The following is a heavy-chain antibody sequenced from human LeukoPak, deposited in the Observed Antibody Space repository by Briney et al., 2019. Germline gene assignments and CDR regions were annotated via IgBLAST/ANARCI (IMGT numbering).Heavy chain of an antibody. CDR3: ARDYKPHYYSGTWDY. CDR2: IGVSGSTL. Sequence: GPLRLSCVASGFNFNYYYMSWIRQAPGKGLEWVSYIGVSGSTLFYADSVKGRFIISRDNAKDSLYLQMNSLSAEDTAVYFCARDYKPHYYSGTWDYWGQGIQVTVSS. D-gene: IGHD3-10*01. CDR1: GFNFNYYY. J-gene: IGHJ4*02. V-gene: IGHV3-11*01.